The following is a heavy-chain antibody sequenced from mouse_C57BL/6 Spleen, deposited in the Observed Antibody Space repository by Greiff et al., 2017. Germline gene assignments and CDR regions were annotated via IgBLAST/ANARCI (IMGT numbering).Heavy chain of an antibody. CDR1: GYTFTSYW. V-gene: IGHV1-64*01. Sequence: VQLQESGAELVKPGASVKLSCKASGYTFTSYWMHWVKQRPGQGLEWIGMIHPNSGSTNYNEKFKSKATLTVDKSSSTAYMQLSSLTSEDSAVYYCARRDTTVDAWFAYWGQGTLVTVSA. J-gene: IGHJ3*01. D-gene: IGHD1-1*01. CDR2: IHPNSGST. CDR3: ARRDTTVDAWFAY.